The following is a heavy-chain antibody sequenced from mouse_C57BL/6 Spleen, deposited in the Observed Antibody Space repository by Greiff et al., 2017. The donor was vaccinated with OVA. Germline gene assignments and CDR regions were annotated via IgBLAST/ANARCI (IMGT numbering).Heavy chain of an antibody. Sequence: VQLQQSGAELVRPGTSVKVSCKASGYAFTNYLIEWVKQRPGQGLEWIGVINPGSGGTNYNEKFKGKATLTADKSSSTAYMQLSSLTSEDSAVYFCARGDGYYRDYAMDYWGQGTSVTVSS. CDR3: ARGDGYYRDYAMDY. CDR1: GYAFTNYL. CDR2: INPGSGGT. V-gene: IGHV1-54*01. D-gene: IGHD2-3*01. J-gene: IGHJ4*01.